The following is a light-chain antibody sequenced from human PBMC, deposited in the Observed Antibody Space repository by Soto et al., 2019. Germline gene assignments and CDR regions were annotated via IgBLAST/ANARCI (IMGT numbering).Light chain of an antibody. V-gene: IGKV3D-20*01. J-gene: IGKJ4*01. CDR1: QSVRSSY. CDR3: QQYDNSAPLS. CDR2: DGS. Sequence: EMVLTQSPVTLSLSPGDRATLSSGASQSVRSSYVAWYQQKAGLAPRLLIYDGSSRASGIPDRFSGSGSGTDFTLTIGRLESEDFAVYYCQQYDNSAPLSFGGGTKVEMK.